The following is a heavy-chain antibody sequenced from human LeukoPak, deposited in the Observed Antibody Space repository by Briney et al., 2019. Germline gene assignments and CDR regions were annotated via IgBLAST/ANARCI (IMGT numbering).Heavy chain of an antibody. CDR3: ARPGTSY. J-gene: IGHJ4*02. V-gene: IGHV4-39*01. CDR2: IYYSGST. Sequence: SETLSLTCTVSGGSISSSSYYWGWIRQPPGKGLEWIGSIYYSGSTYYNPSLKSRVTISVDTSKNQFSLKLSSVTAADTAVYYCARPGTSYWGQGTLVTVSS. CDR1: GGSISSSSYY.